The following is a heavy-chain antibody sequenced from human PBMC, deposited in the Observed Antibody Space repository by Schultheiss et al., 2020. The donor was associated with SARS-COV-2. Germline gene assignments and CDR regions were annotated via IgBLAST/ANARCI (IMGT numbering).Heavy chain of an antibody. J-gene: IGHJ4*02. CDR3: TGGSYYFLDY. D-gene: IGHD1-26*01. CDR1: GFTFSSYS. V-gene: IGHV3-23*01. Sequence: GGSLRLSCAASGFTFSSYSMNWVRQAPGKGLEWVSAISGSGGSTYYADSVKGRFTISRDNSKNTLYLQMNSLKTEDTAVYYCTGGSYYFLDYWGQGTLVTVSS. CDR2: ISGSGGST.